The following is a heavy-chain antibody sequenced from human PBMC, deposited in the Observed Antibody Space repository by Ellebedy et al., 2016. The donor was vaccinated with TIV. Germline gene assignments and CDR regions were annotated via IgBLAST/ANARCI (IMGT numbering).Heavy chain of an antibody. CDR1: RYTFSSYA. CDR3: ARGRAYGSGSDLDY. D-gene: IGHD3-10*01. J-gene: IGHJ4*02. Sequence: ASVKVSXKASRYTFSSYAIHWMRQAPGQSLEWMGWINAANGNTKISQKFQGRVSITRATSARTVYMELSIPTSGDTAVYYCARGRAYGSGSDLDYWGQGTLVTVSS. CDR2: INAANGNT. V-gene: IGHV1-3*01.